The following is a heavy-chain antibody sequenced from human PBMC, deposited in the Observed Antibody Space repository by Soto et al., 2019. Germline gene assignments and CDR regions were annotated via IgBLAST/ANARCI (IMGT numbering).Heavy chain of an antibody. CDR3: ARLIVATGFYYYYGMDV. V-gene: IGHV1-18*04. J-gene: IGHJ6*02. Sequence: GASVKVSCKASGYTFTSYGISWVRQAPGQGLEWMGWISAYNGNTNYAQKLQGRVTMTTDTSTSTAYMELRSLRSDDTAVYYCARLIVATGFYYYYGMDVWGQGTTVTVSS. CDR1: GYTFTSYG. CDR2: ISAYNGNT. D-gene: IGHD5-12*01.